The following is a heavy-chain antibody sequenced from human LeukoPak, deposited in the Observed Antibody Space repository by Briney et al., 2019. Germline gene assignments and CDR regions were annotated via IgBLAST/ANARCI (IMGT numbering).Heavy chain of an antibody. CDR2: IHYTGST. V-gene: IGHV4-59*01. CDR1: GGSISSYY. J-gene: IGHJ5*02. D-gene: IGHD3-10*01. CDR3: ARGGYYGSGNDFRFDP. Sequence: SETLSLTCTVSGGSISSYYWSWIRQSPGKGLECIGYIHYTGSTNHNPSLKSRVTISAETSKNQFSLKLKSVTAADTAVYYCARGGYYGSGNDFRFDPWGQGTLVTVSS.